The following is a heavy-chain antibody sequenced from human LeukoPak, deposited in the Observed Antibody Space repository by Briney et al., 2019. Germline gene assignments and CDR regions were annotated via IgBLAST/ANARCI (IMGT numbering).Heavy chain of an antibody. CDR2: ITSSSSYI. Sequence: PGGSLRLSCAASGFKLSSYSMNWVRQAPGKGLEWVSSITSSSSYIYYADSVKGRFTISRDNAKNSLFLQMNSLRVEDTAVYYCARDAYSSGSWFDPWGQGTLVTVSS. J-gene: IGHJ5*02. CDR1: GFKLSSYS. D-gene: IGHD6-19*01. V-gene: IGHV3-21*01. CDR3: ARDAYSSGSWFDP.